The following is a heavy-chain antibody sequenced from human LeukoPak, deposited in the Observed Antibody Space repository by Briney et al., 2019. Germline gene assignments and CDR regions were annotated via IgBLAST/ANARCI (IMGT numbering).Heavy chain of an antibody. CDR3: ASEGYCSSTSCYKDAFDI. J-gene: IGHJ3*02. V-gene: IGHV3-9*01. Sequence: PGRSLRLSCAASGFTFDDYAMHWVRQAPGKGLEWVSGISWNSGSIGYADSVKGQFTISRDNAKNSLYLQMNSLRAEDTAVYYCASEGYCSSTSCYKDAFDIWGQGTMVTVSS. CDR1: GFTFDDYA. CDR2: ISWNSGSI. D-gene: IGHD2-2*02.